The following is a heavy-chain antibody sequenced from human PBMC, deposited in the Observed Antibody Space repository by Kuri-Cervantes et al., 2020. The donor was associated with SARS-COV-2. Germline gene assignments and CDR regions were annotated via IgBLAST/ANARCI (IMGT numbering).Heavy chain of an antibody. CDR2: INPNSGGT. D-gene: IGHD2-2*01. CDR1: GYTFTGYY. V-gene: IGHV1-2*02. CDR3: ARYKGYCSSTSCYGAFDI. J-gene: IGHJ3*02. Sequence: ASVKVSCKASGYTFTGYYMHRVRQAPGQGLEWMGWINPNSGGTNYAQKFQGRVTMTRDTSISTAYMELSRLRSDDTAVYYCARYKGYCSSTSCYGAFDIWGQGTMVTVSS.